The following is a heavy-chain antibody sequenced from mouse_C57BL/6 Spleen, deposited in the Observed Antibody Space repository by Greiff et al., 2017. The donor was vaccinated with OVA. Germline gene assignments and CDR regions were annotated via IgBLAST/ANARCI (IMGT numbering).Heavy chain of an antibody. Sequence: EVKLQESVAELVRPGASVKLSCTAFGFHTINTYMHWVKQRPEQGLEWIGKIDPTNGNTKYTPKFQGKATITADTSSNTAYMQRSSLTSEDTAIYYCASSEEVYYLDYWGQGTTLTVSS. CDR3: ASSEEVYYLDY. D-gene: IGHD1-1*01. J-gene: IGHJ2*01. CDR2: IDPTNGNT. CDR1: GFHTINTY. V-gene: IGHV14-3*01.